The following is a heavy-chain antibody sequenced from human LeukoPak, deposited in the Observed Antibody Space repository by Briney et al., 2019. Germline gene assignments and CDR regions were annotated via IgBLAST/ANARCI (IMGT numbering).Heavy chain of an antibody. CDR3: ARENVADGEDH. CDR1: GGSVSTFY. CDR2: IYTSGNT. Sequence: SETLSLTCTVSGGSVSTFYWSWIRQPAGKGLEWIGRIYTSGNTNYNPPLKSRVTMSVDTSKKQFSLKLSSVTAADTAVYYCARENVADGEDHWGQGTLVTVSS. D-gene: IGHD3-10*01. V-gene: IGHV4-4*07. J-gene: IGHJ4*02.